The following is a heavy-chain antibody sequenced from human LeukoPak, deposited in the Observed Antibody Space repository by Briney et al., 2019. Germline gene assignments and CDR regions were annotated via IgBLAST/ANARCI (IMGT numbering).Heavy chain of an antibody. CDR1: GFTFSSYT. Sequence: GGSLRLSCAASGFTFSSYTMSWVRQAPGKGLEWVSAISGSGGSTYYADSVKGRLTISRDNSKNTLYLQMNSLRAEDTAVYYCAKAGSYDSSGYYYDYWGQGTLVTVSS. V-gene: IGHV3-23*01. D-gene: IGHD3-22*01. CDR3: AKAGSYDSSGYYYDY. CDR2: ISGSGGST. J-gene: IGHJ4*02.